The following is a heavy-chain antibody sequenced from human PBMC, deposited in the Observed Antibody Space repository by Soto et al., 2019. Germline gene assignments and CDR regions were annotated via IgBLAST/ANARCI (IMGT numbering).Heavy chain of an antibody. J-gene: IGHJ6*02. D-gene: IGHD5-12*01. CDR1: GFTVSSDY. CDR2: IYSGGST. V-gene: IGHV3-66*01. Sequence: EEQVVEAGGGLVQPGGSLRLSCEASGFTVSSDYFNWVRLAPGRGLEWVSVIYSGGSTYYADSVKGRFTSSRDNSKNTLYIQMNSLSVEDTAVYYCARDPGYRNGMIVWGQGTTVTVSS. CDR3: ARDPGYRNGMIV.